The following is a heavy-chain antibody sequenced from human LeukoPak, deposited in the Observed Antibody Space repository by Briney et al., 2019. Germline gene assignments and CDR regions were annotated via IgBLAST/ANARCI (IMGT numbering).Heavy chain of an antibody. V-gene: IGHV3-7*01. D-gene: IGHD6-19*01. CDR3: ARQVAGTYFDY. J-gene: IGHJ4*02. CDR2: IKQDGSEK. Sequence: GGSLRLSCAASGFTFSSYWMSWVRQAPGKGLEWVANIKQDGSEKYYVDSVKGRFTISRDNAKDSLYLQINSLRAEDTAVYYCARQVAGTYFDYWGQGTLVTVSS. CDR1: GFTFSSYW.